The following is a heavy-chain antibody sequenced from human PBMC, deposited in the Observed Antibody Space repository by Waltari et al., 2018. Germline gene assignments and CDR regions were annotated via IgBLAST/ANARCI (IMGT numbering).Heavy chain of an antibody. J-gene: IGHJ5*02. V-gene: IGHV4-30-2*01. CDR1: GGSISSGGSS. CDR3: ARGGAGGSPPYLPFDP. D-gene: IGHD2-21*01. Sequence: QVQLQESGPGLVKPSQTLSLTCTVSGGSISSGGSSWSWLRQPPGKGLEWIGYIYHSGSTYYNPSLKSRVTISVDRSKNQFSLKLSSVTAADTAVYYCARGGAGGSPPYLPFDPWGQGTLVTVSS. CDR2: IYHSGST.